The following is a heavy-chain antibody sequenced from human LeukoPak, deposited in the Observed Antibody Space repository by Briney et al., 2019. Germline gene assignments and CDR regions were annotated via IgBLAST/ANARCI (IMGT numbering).Heavy chain of an antibody. CDR3: ARPLGSLKEYWWFDP. Sequence: GASVEVSCKASGYTFTGYYMHWVRQAPGQGLEWMGWINPNSGGTNYAQKFQGRVTMTRDTSISTAYMELSRLRSDDTAVYYCARPLGSLKEYWWFDPWGQGTLVTVSS. J-gene: IGHJ5*02. D-gene: IGHD2/OR15-2a*01. V-gene: IGHV1-2*02. CDR1: GYTFTGYY. CDR2: INPNSGGT.